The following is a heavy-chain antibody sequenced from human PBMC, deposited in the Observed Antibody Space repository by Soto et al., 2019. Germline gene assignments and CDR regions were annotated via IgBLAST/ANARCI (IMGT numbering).Heavy chain of an antibody. CDR2: INPDTGST. J-gene: IGHJ6*04. CDR3: ARDPNFSLTFHYYGMDV. Sequence: QVQLVQSGAEVKKTGASVKISCKASGYTFTTYYLHWVRQAPGQGLERMGIINPDTGSTSAAQNFRGRVSVTRDTSTSTVYMELYSLSSEDTAVYYCARDPNFSLTFHYYGMDVWGKGTTVTASS. V-gene: IGHV1-46*01. CDR1: GYTFTTYY.